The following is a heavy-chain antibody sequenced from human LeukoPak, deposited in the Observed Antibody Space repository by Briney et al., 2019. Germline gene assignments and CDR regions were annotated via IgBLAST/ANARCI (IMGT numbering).Heavy chain of an antibody. D-gene: IGHD6-13*01. J-gene: IGHJ4*02. CDR1: GGSIRSSYYY. CDR3: AKSYSSSVWYFDY. V-gene: IGHV4-39*07. CDR2: IYDSGST. Sequence: SETLSLTCTVSGGSIRSSYYYWGWIRQPPGKGLEWIGSIYDSGSTYYNPSLKSRVTISVDKSKNQFSLKLSSVTAADTAVYYCAKSYSSSVWYFDYWGQGTLVTVSS.